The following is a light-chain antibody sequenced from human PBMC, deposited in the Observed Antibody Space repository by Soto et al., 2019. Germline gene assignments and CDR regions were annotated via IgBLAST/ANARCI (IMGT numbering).Light chain of an antibody. Sequence: QSVLTQPPSVSGAPGQRVAISCTGSSSNIGAEYDVHWYQQLPETAPKRLIYGDNNRPSGVPDRFSGSKSGTSASLAITGLQPEDEADYYCQSYDSSLTTFVFGTGTK. J-gene: IGLJ1*01. CDR1: SSNIGAEYD. CDR3: QSYDSSLTTFV. V-gene: IGLV1-40*01. CDR2: GDN.